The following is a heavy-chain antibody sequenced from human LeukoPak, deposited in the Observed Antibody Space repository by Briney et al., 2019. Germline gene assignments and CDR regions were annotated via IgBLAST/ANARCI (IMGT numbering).Heavy chain of an antibody. CDR1: GFTFSSYA. D-gene: IGHD3-10*01. CDR2: ISGSGGST. J-gene: IGHJ5*02. V-gene: IGHV3-23*01. Sequence: GGSLRLSCAASGFTFSSYAMSWVRQAPGKGLEWVSAISGSGGSTYYADSVKGRFTISRDNSKNTLYLQMNSLRAEDTAVYYCARGPPVLLWFGELLSTWFDPWGQGTLVTVSS. CDR3: ARGPPVLLWFGELLSTWFDP.